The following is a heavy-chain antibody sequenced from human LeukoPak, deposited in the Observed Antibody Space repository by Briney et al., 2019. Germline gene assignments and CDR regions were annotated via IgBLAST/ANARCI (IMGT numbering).Heavy chain of an antibody. CDR3: ASSGQDGWLVFAP. CDR1: GYSISSGYY. CDR2: IYTSGST. V-gene: IGHV4-4*07. Sequence: PSETLSLTCTVSGYSISSGYYWSWIRQPAGKGLEWIGRIYTSGSTNYNPSLKSRVTMSVDTSKNQFSLKLSSVTAADTAVYYCASSGQDGWLVFAPWGQGTLVTVSS. J-gene: IGHJ5*02. D-gene: IGHD6-19*01.